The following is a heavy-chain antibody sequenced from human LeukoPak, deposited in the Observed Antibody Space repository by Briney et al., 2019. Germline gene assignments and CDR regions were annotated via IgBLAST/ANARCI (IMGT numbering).Heavy chain of an antibody. V-gene: IGHV4-39*07. D-gene: IGHD1-26*01. Sequence: SETLSLTCTVSVGSISSSSYHWGWIRQPPGKGLEWIASIYYSGTTYYNPSLKSRVTISVDTSKNQFSLKLSSVTAADTAVYYCARAVRSLVGATHWFDPWGQGTLVTVSS. J-gene: IGHJ5*02. CDR1: VGSISSSSYH. CDR2: IYYSGTT. CDR3: ARAVRSLVGATHWFDP.